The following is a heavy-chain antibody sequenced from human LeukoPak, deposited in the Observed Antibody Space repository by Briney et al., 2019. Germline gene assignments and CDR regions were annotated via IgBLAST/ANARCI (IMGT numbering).Heavy chain of an antibody. D-gene: IGHD1-26*01. J-gene: IGHJ4*02. V-gene: IGHV1-18*01. CDR3: ARDYRGVGASDY. Sequence: ASVKVSCTASGYTFTSYGISWVRQAPGQGLEWMGWISAYNGNTNYAQKLQGRVTMTTDTSTSTAYMELRSLRSDDTAVYYCARDYRGVGASDYWGQGTLVTVSS. CDR1: GYTFTSYG. CDR2: ISAYNGNT.